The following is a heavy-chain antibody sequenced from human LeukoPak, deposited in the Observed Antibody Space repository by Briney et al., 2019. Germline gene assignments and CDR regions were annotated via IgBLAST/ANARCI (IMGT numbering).Heavy chain of an antibody. V-gene: IGHV3-23*01. Sequence: GGSLRLSCAASGFTFSSYAMSWVRQAPGKGLEWVSAISYSGGSTYYADSVKGRFTISRDNSKNTVYLQMNSLRAEDTAVYYCAKDPPYYYDSSGYGGGAFDIWGQGTMVTVSS. CDR1: GFTFSSYA. J-gene: IGHJ3*02. CDR3: AKDPPYYYDSSGYGGGAFDI. CDR2: ISYSGGST. D-gene: IGHD3-22*01.